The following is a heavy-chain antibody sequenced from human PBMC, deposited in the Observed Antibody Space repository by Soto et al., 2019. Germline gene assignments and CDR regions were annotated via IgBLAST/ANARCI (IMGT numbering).Heavy chain of an antibody. Sequence: SVKVSCKASGFDFGSFGIQFLRQTRGRGLEWIGWIVVASGRTNYARQFQGRVAFSRDVSSTTAYMDLYDLKSDDTAVYFCSADHPHTAIGWPVWGQGTTVTVSS. J-gene: IGHJ6*02. CDR3: SADHPHTAIGWPV. CDR1: GFDFGSFG. CDR2: IVVASGRT. V-gene: IGHV1-58*02.